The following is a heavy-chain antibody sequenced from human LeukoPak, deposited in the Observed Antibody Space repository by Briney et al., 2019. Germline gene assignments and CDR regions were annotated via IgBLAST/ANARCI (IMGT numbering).Heavy chain of an antibody. D-gene: IGHD3-10*01. CDR1: GFTFNHYC. V-gene: IGHV3-21*01. CDR3: ARGFVLMGSVHI. CDR2: ISSSSSYI. Sequence: GGSLTLSCPACGFTFNHYCMNEVRQAPGKGLEWVSSISSSSSYIYYADSVKGRFTISRDNAKNSLYLQMNSLRAEDTAVYYCARGFVLMGSVHIGRQGKMVTVSS. J-gene: IGHJ3*02.